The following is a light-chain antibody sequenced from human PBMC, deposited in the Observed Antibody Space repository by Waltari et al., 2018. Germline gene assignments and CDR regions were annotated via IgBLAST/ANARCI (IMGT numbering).Light chain of an antibody. V-gene: IGLV4-69*01. Sequence: QLVLTQSPSASASLGASVKLTCTLSSGHSSNIIAWLQQQPEKGPRYLMKVNSDGSHSKGDDMPDRFSGSSSGAERYLTISSVQSEDEADYYCQTGGHGTWVFGGGTTLTVL. J-gene: IGLJ3*02. CDR3: QTGGHGTWV. CDR1: SGHSSNI. CDR2: VNSDGSH.